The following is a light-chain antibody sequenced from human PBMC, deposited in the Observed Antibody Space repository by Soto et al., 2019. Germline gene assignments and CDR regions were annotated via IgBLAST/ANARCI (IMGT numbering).Light chain of an antibody. CDR3: HQYGSSPPYS. CDR1: QSVSSSY. Sequence: IGLTQSPGTLSLSPGERATLSCRASQSVSSSYLAWYQQKPGQAPRLLIYGASSRATGIPDRFSGSGSGTDFTLTISRLEPEDFAVYYCHQYGSSPPYSFGQGTKVDIK. V-gene: IGKV3-20*01. CDR2: GAS. J-gene: IGKJ2*03.